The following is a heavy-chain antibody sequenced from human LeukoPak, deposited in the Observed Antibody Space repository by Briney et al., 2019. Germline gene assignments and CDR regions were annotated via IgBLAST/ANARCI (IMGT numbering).Heavy chain of an antibody. Sequence: GGSLRLSCAASGFTFSSYGMHWVRQAPGKGLEWVAVISYDGSNKYYADSVKGRFTISRDNSKNTLYLQMNSLRAEDTAVYYCAKDQFGGAWIQMDPGFDYWGQGTLVTVSS. J-gene: IGHJ4*02. D-gene: IGHD5-18*01. CDR1: GFTFSSYG. CDR3: AKDQFGGAWIQMDPGFDY. CDR2: ISYDGSNK. V-gene: IGHV3-30*18.